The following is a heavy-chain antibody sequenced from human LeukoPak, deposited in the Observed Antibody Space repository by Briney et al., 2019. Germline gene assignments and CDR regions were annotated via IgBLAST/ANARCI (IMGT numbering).Heavy chain of an antibody. J-gene: IGHJ4*02. CDR3: APNIVATVNFDY. D-gene: IGHD5-12*01. CDR2: ISGSGGST. Sequence: PGGSLRLSCAASGFTFSSYAMSWVRQAPRKGLEWVSAISGSGGSTYYADSVKGRFTISRDNSKNTLYLQMNSLRAEDTAVDYCAPNIVATVNFDYWGQGTLVTVSS. V-gene: IGHV3-23*01. CDR1: GFTFSSYA.